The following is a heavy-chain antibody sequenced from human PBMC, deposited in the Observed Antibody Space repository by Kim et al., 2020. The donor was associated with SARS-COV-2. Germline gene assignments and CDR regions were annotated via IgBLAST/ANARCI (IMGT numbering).Heavy chain of an antibody. D-gene: IGHD3-3*01. CDR3: ARGITIFGVVTNGMDV. V-gene: IGHV4-31*02. Sequence: SLKSRVNIYEETSKNQYSLKLSSVTAADTAVYYCARGITIFGVVTNGMDVWGQGTTVTVSS. J-gene: IGHJ6*02.